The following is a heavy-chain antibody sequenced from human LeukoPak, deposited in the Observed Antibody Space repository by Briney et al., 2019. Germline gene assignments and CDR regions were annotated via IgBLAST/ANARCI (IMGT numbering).Heavy chain of an antibody. CDR2: IRSKAYGGTT. J-gene: IGHJ4*02. D-gene: IGHD3-22*01. CDR3: TTDLGYYDSSGYYYGE. V-gene: IGHV3-49*03. CDR1: GFTFGDYA. Sequence: AGGSLRLSCTASGFTFGDYAMSWFRQAPGKGLEWVGFIRSKAYGGTTEYAASVKGRFTISRDDSKSIAYLQMNSLKTEDTAVYYCTTDLGYYDSSGYYYGEWGQGTLVTVSS.